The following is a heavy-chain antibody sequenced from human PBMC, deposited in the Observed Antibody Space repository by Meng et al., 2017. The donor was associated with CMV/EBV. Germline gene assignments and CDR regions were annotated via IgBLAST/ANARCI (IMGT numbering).Heavy chain of an antibody. CDR2: IYYSGST. CDR3: ARGLYSSSWTWFDP. D-gene: IGHD6-13*01. Sequence: SEILSSTCTVSGGPTSSHYWSWLRQPPGKGLEWIGYIYYSGSTNYNPSLKSRVTISVDTSKNQFSLKLSSVTAADTAVYYCARGLYSSSWTWFDPWGQGTLVTVSS. J-gene: IGHJ5*02. CDR1: GGPTSSHY. V-gene: IGHV4-59*11.